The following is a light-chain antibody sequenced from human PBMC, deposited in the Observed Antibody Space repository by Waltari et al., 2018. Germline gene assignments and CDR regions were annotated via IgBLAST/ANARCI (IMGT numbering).Light chain of an antibody. V-gene: IGLV2-23*02. J-gene: IGLJ2*01. CDR3: CSYAGSSTVV. Sequence: QSALTQPASVSGSPGQSITISCTGTSSDVGSYTLVSWYQQHPGKAPKLLIFEVYKRPSGVSNRFSGSKSGNTASLTVSGLQAEDGADYYCCSYAGSSTVVFGGGTKLTVL. CDR1: SSDVGSYTL. CDR2: EVY.